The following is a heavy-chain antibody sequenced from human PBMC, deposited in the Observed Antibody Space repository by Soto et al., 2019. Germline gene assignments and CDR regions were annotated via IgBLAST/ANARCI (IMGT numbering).Heavy chain of an antibody. CDR3: AKEEYRGSSFDH. CDR1: GFTFSRYG. V-gene: IGHV3-30*18. Sequence: QVQLVESGGGVVQPGRSLRLSCAASGFTFSRYGMHWVRQAPGKGLEWVARISHDGNNRFYADSVKGRFTISRDNSKDTLYLPVNSLRPAKTAVFYSAKEEYRGSSFDHWGQGAVVTVSS. CDR2: ISHDGNNR. D-gene: IGHD1-26*01. J-gene: IGHJ4*02.